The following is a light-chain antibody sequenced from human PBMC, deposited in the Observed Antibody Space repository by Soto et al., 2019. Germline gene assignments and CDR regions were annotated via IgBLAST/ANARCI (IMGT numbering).Light chain of an antibody. CDR2: GAS. CDR3: QQYNDWPYT. J-gene: IGKJ2*01. CDR1: QGVSRK. Sequence: EIVMTQSPATLSVAPGERVTLSCRASQGVSRKLAWYQHKSGQAPRLLISGASTGATGIPARFSGSGSGTEFTLTISSLQSEDFAVYSCQQYNDWPYTFGQGTKVDIK. V-gene: IGKV3-15*01.